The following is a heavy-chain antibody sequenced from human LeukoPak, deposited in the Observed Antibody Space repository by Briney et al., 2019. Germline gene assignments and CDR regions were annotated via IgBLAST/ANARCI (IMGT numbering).Heavy chain of an antibody. CDR1: GGSISSSSYY. V-gene: IGHV4-39*07. CDR3: ARQGNWRSAWYFEL. D-gene: IGHD1-20*01. Sequence: SETLSLTCTVSGGSISSSSYYWGWIRQPPGKGLEWIGSIYYSGSTYYNPSLKSRVTISVDTSKNQFSLKLSSVTAADTAVYYCARQGNWRSAWYFELWGRGTLVTVSS. J-gene: IGHJ2*01. CDR2: IYYSGST.